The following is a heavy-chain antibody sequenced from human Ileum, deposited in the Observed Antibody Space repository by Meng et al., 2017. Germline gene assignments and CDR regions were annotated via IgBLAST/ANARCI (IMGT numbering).Heavy chain of an antibody. CDR3: VRDGSSSSGGTL. J-gene: IGHJ2*01. D-gene: IGHD2-2*01. V-gene: IGHV4-4*07. Sequence: QVQLQESGPGLVKPSETLYLTCQVSGGSISNYYWSWIRQPAGKGLEWIGRIYASVSTNYNPSLRTRITMSVDTSKSQFSLKLTSITAADTAVYYCVRDGSSSSGGTLWGRGTLVTVSS. CDR2: IYASVST. CDR1: GGSISNYY.